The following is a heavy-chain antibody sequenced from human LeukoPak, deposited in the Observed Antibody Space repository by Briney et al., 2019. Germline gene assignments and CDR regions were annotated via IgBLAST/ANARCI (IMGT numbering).Heavy chain of an antibody. V-gene: IGHV3-15*01. D-gene: IGHD2/OR15-2a*01. Sequence: PGGSLRLSCAASGFTFSNAWMSWVRQAPGKGLEWVGRIKSKTDGGTTDYAAPVKGRFTISRDDSKNTLYLQMNSLKTEDTAVYYCTTEFYYLGPDRAAGPIGINYWGQGTLVTVSS. CDR3: TTEFYYLGPDRAAGPIGINY. J-gene: IGHJ4*02. CDR1: GFTFSNAW. CDR2: IKSKTDGGTT.